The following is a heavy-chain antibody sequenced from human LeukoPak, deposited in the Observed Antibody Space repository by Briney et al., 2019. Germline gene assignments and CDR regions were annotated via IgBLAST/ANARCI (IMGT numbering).Heavy chain of an antibody. J-gene: IGHJ4*02. V-gene: IGHV1-2*02. CDR3: ARDISSYSSSWYGFDY. D-gene: IGHD6-13*01. Sequence: GASVTVSCKASGYTFTGYYMHWVRQAPGQGLEWMGWINPNSGGTNYAQKFQGGVTMTRDTSISTAYMELSRLRSDDTAVYYCARDISSYSSSWYGFDYWGQGTLVTVSS. CDR1: GYTFTGYY. CDR2: INPNSGGT.